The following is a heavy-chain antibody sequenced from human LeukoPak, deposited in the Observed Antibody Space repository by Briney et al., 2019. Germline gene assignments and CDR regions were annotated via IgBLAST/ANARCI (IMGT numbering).Heavy chain of an antibody. V-gene: IGHV3-7*01. CDR1: GFTFNTFW. CDR2: IREDGTRK. D-gene: IGHD6-13*01. J-gene: IGHJ5*02. CDR3: ARDAAGYDP. Sequence: GGSLRLSCAASGFTFNTFWMSWVRQTPGKGLEWVANIREDGTRKYYVDSVKGRFTISRDNAENSLYLQMNSLRAEDTAVYYCARDAAGYDPWGQGTLVTVSS.